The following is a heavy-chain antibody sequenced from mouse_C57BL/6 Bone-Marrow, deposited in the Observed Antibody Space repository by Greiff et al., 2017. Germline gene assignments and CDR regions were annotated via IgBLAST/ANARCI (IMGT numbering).Heavy chain of an antibody. CDR3: ARTGVYYSSSLAWFAY. V-gene: IGHV1-59*01. J-gene: IGHJ3*01. Sequence: QVQLKQPGAELVRPGTSVKLSCTASGYTFTSYWLHWVKQRPGQGLEWIGVIDPSDSYTNYNQKFKGKATLTGDTSSSTAYMQLSSLTSEDSAVYYCARTGVYYSSSLAWFAYWGQGTRVTVSA. CDR1: GYTFTSYW. D-gene: IGHD1-1*01. CDR2: IDPSDSYT.